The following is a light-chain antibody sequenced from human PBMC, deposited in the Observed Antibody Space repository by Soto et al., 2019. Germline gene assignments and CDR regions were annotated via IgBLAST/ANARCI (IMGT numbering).Light chain of an antibody. Sequence: DIQMTQSPPTLPEFVGDTVTITCRASQSVSSWLAWYQQKPGTAPNLLIYDASSLASGVPSRFSGSGSGTKFTLTIRSLQPDDFATYYCQQYISFPKTFGQGTKVEMK. J-gene: IGKJ1*01. CDR1: QSVSSW. V-gene: IGKV1-5*01. CDR2: DAS. CDR3: QQYISFPKT.